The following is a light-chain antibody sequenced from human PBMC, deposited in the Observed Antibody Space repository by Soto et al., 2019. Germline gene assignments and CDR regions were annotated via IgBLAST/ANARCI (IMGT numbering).Light chain of an antibody. CDR2: WAS. J-gene: IGKJ4*01. V-gene: IGKV4-1*01. Sequence: DIVMSQSPDSLAVSLGGETTINCTCTQNVLYSSNNKNYLAWYQQKPGQPPKLLIYWASTRESGVPDRFSGSGSGTDFTLTISSLQAEDVAVYYCQQYYSTPLTFGGGTKVDIK. CDR3: QQYYSTPLT. CDR1: QNVLYSSNNKNY.